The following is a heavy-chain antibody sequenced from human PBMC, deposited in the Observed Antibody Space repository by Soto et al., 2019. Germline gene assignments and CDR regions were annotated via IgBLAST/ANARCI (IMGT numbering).Heavy chain of an antibody. V-gene: IGHV3-73*02. CDR3: TRYSSGRAAIDY. J-gene: IGHJ4*02. D-gene: IGHD6-19*01. CDR2: IRSKANSYAT. CDR1: GFTFSGSA. Sequence: EVQLVESGGGLVQPGGSLKLSCAASGFTFSGSAMHWVRQASGKGLEWVGRIRSKANSYATAYAASVKGRFTISRDDSKNTAYLQMNSLKTEDTAVYYCTRYSSGRAAIDYWGQGTLVTVSS.